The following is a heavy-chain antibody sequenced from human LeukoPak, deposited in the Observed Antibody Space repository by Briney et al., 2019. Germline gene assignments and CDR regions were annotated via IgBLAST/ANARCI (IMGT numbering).Heavy chain of an antibody. CDR2: ISAYNGNT. V-gene: IGHV1-18*01. D-gene: IGHD1-26*01. CDR3: ARDRRVGATSYYYYYMDV. J-gene: IGHJ6*03. CDR1: GYTFTSYG. Sequence: GASVTVSCKASGYTFTSYGISWVRQAPGQGLEWMGWISAYNGNTNYAQKLQGRVAMTTVTSTSTAYMELRSLRSDDTAVYYCARDRRVGATSYYYYYMDVWGKGTTVTISS.